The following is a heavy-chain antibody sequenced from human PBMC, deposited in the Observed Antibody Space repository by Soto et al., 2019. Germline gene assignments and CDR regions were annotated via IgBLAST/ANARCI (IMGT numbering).Heavy chain of an antibody. CDR1: GGSFSGYY. D-gene: IGHD5-12*01. J-gene: IGHJ4*02. Sequence: SETLSLTCAVYGGSFSGYYWSWIRQPPGKGLEWIGEINHSGSTNYNPSLKSRVTISVDTSKNQFSLKLSSVTAADTAVYYCARGGRWLRYMDEGDDWGQGTLVTVSS. CDR2: INHSGST. V-gene: IGHV4-34*01. CDR3: ARGGRWLRYMDEGDD.